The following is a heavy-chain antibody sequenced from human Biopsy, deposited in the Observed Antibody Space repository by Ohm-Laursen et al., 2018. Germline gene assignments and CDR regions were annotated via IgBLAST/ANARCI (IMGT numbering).Heavy chain of an antibody. CDR3: ATKLTGYFHH. D-gene: IGHD3-9*01. CDR2: NIPILGTG. V-gene: IGHV1-69*06. CDR1: EGTFSNYG. Sequence: GSPVKVSCKAPEGTFSNYGVNWVRQAPGQGLEWLGGNIPILGTGNYAQKFQDRVTVAADTSTSTATMELRSLRSDDTAVYYCATKLTGYFHHWGQGTLVIVSS. J-gene: IGHJ1*01.